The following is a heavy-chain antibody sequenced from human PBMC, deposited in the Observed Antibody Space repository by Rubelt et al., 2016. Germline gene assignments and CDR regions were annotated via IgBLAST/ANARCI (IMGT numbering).Heavy chain of an antibody. Sequence: EVQLVESGGGLVQPGGSLRLSCAASGFTFRSYWMYWVRQAPGKGPVWVSRINVDGSSPTYADSVKGRFTISRDNTKNTLYLLRNSLRADDTAVYYCVRGLDSWGQGTLVTVSS. V-gene: IGHV3-74*01. CDR2: INVDGSSP. CDR3: VRGLDS. J-gene: IGHJ4*02. D-gene: IGHD2-21*01. CDR1: GFTFRSYW.